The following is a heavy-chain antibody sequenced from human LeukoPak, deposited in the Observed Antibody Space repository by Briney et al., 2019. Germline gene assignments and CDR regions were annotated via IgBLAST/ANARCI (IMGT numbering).Heavy chain of an antibody. J-gene: IGHJ3*02. CDR2: IYYSGST. V-gene: IGHV4-39*07. CDR1: GGSISSSSYY. D-gene: IGHD3-9*01. Sequence: PSETLSLTCTVSGGSISSSSYYWGWIRQPPGKGLEWIGSIYYSGSTYYNPSLKSRVTISVDTSKNQFSLKLSSVTAADTAVYYCARGDFTYYDILTGYHDAFDIWGQGTMVTVSS. CDR3: ARGDFTYYDILTGYHDAFDI.